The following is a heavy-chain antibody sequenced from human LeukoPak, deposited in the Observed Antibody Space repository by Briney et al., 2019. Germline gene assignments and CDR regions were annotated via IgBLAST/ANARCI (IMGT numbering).Heavy chain of an antibody. CDR2: INPSGGST. D-gene: IGHD3-3*01. Sequence: GASVKVSCKASGYTFTSYYMHWVRQAPGQGLEWMGIINPSGGSTSYAQKFQGRVTMTRDMSTSTVYMELSSLRSEDTAVYYCARDFTIFGVVYYYMDVWGKGTTVTVSS. V-gene: IGHV1-46*01. J-gene: IGHJ6*03. CDR1: GYTFTSYY. CDR3: ARDFTIFGVVYYYMDV.